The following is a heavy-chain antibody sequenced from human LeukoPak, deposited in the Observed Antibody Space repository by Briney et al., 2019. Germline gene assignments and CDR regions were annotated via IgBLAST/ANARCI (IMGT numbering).Heavy chain of an antibody. V-gene: IGHV1-46*01. CDR3: AGDLSPRGVAASGVLPLVNYFNSSMDV. D-gene: IGHD2-15*01. Sequence: ASVKVSCKASGYTFTNFYIHWVRQAPGRGLEWMGMFNPRGGRTNYALRFQGRVSMTRVGVTSTVNRELSSLRSDDTAMYYCAGDLSPRGVAASGVLPLVNYFNSSMDVWGQGTAVTVSS. CDR2: FNPRGGRT. CDR1: GYTFTNFY. J-gene: IGHJ6*02.